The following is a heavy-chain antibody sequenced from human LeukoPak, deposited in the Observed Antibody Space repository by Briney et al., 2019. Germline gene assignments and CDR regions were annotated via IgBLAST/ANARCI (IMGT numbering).Heavy chain of an antibody. D-gene: IGHD5-24*01. CDR1: DGSISDYY. J-gene: IGHJ2*01. CDR3: ARVADDYNVNWYFDL. CDR2: IYFSGTT. V-gene: IGHV4-59*01. Sequence: SETLSLTCTVSDGSISDYYWSWIRQPPGKGLEWIGYIYFSGTTNYNPSLKSRVTISLDTSKDQFSLRLRSVTAADTAVYYCARVADDYNVNWYFDLWGRGTLVTVSS.